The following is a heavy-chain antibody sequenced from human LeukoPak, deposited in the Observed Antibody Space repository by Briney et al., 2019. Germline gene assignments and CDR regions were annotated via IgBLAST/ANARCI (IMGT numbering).Heavy chain of an antibody. Sequence: SVKVSCKASGGTFSSYAISWVRQAPGQGLEWMGGIIPIFGTANYAQKFQGRVTITADKSTSTAYMELSSLRSEDTAVYYCAGRIAAAGRPPASFDPWGQGTLVTVSS. V-gene: IGHV1-69*06. J-gene: IGHJ5*02. CDR3: AGRIAAAGRPPASFDP. CDR2: IIPIFGTA. D-gene: IGHD6-13*01. CDR1: GGTFSSYA.